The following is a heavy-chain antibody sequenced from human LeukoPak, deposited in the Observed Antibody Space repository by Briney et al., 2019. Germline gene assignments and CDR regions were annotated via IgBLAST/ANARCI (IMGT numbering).Heavy chain of an antibody. V-gene: IGHV4-59*01. D-gene: IGHD2-2*01. J-gene: IGHJ4*02. CDR2: IHYSGST. Sequence: PSETLSLTCTVSGGSISSYYWSWIRQPPGKGLEWIGYIHYSGSTNYNPSLKSRVTISVDTSKNQLSLKLSSVTAADTTVYYCARGARYCSGTSCSNDYWGQGTLVTVSS. CDR1: GGSISSYY. CDR3: ARGARYCSGTSCSNDY.